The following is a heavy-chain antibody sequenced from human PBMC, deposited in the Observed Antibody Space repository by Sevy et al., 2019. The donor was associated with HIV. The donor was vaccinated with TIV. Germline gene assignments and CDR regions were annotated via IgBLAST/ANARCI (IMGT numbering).Heavy chain of an antibody. Sequence: GGSLRLSCAASGFTFSSYAMHWVRQAPGKGLEWVAVISYDGSNKYYANSVKGRFTISRDNSENTLYLQMNSLRAEDTAVYYCARDVKVGYYYDSSGRIDYYYYGMDVWGQGTTVTVSS. CDR2: ISYDGSNK. J-gene: IGHJ6*02. CDR1: GFTFSSYA. V-gene: IGHV3-30-3*01. CDR3: ARDVKVGYYYDSSGRIDYYYYGMDV. D-gene: IGHD3-22*01.